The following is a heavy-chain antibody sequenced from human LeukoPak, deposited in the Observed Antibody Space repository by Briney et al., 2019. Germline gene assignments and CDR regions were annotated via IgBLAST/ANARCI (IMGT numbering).Heavy chain of an antibody. V-gene: IGHV1-69*04. CDR2: IIPIFGIA. J-gene: IGHJ4*02. D-gene: IGHD3-22*01. CDR1: GGTFSSYA. Sequence: SVKVSCKASGGTFSSYAISWVRQAPGQGLEWMGRIIPIFGIANYAQKFQGRVTITADKSTSTAYMELSSLRSGDTAVYYCARDSFYYDSSDPSHFDYWGQGTLVTVSS. CDR3: ARDSFYYDSSDPSHFDY.